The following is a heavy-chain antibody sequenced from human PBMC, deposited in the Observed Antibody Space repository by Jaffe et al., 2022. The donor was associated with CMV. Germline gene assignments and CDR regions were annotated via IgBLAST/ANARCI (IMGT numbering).Heavy chain of an antibody. CDR3: AKDRIVGATRRAYYFDY. Sequence: EVQLLESGGGLVQPGGSLRLSCAASGFTFSSYAMSWVRQAPGKGLEWVSAISGSGGSTYYADSVKGRFTISRDNSKNTLYLQMNSLRAEDTAVYYCAKDRIVGATRRAYYFDYWGQGTLVTVSS. V-gene: IGHV3-23*01. CDR1: GFTFSSYA. D-gene: IGHD1-26*01. CDR2: ISGSGGST. J-gene: IGHJ4*02.